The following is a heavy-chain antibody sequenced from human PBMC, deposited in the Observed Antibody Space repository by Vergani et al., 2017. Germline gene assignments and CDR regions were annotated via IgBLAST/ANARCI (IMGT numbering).Heavy chain of an antibody. D-gene: IGHD3-10*01. Sequence: QVQLVQSGTEVKRPGASVKVSCKTSGYTFFNYGVNWIRRAPGQGFAWRGWIRSDTGDTKYSERLQDRVTLTTDSSTNTAYMELRSLKSDDTAVYYCARDGTYYYGSGSFYLFDYWGQGTLVTVSS. CDR1: GYTFFNYG. CDR3: ARDGTYYYGSGSFYLFDY. J-gene: IGHJ4*02. V-gene: IGHV1-18*04. CDR2: IRSDTGDT.